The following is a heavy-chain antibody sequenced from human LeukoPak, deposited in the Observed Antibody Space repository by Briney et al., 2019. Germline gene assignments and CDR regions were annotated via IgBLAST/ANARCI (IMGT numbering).Heavy chain of an antibody. CDR1: GGSISSSSYY. Sequence: SETLSLTCTVSGGSISSSSYYWGWIRQPPVKGLEWIGSIYYSGSTYYNPSLKSRVTISVDTSKNQFSLKLSSVTAADTAVYYCARGSSGWSYYFDYWGQGTLVTVSS. CDR3: ARGSSGWSYYFDY. J-gene: IGHJ4*02. D-gene: IGHD6-19*01. V-gene: IGHV4-39*01. CDR2: IYYSGST.